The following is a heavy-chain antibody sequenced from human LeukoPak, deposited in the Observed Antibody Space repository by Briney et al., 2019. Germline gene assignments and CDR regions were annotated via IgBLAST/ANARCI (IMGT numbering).Heavy chain of an antibody. J-gene: IGHJ6*03. CDR3: ARGKGGYSGSFPPYYYYYYMDV. D-gene: IGHD1-26*01. Sequence: ASVKVSCKASGYTFTTYYMHWVRQAPGKGLEWMGKINPTGGSTTYAQKFQGRVTMTRDMSTNTVYMELSSLRSEDTAVYYCARGKGGYSGSFPPYYYYYYMDVWGKGTTVTISS. V-gene: IGHV1-46*01. CDR2: INPTGGST. CDR1: GYTFTTYY.